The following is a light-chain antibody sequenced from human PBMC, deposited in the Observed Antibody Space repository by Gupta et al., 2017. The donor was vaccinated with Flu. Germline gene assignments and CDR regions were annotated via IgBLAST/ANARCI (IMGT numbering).Light chain of an antibody. CDR2: DVT. J-gene: IGLJ1*01. CDR1: SSDVGRSDY. CDR3: SSYTSGSTFYV. V-gene: IGLV2-14*01. Sequence: QSALTPPASVSGSPARPLPLSCTGTSSDVGRSDYVSWYQQHPDKAPKLIIYDVTNRPSGVSSRFSGSKSGNTASLTISGLQAEDETDYYCSSYTSGSTFYVFGTGTKVTVL.